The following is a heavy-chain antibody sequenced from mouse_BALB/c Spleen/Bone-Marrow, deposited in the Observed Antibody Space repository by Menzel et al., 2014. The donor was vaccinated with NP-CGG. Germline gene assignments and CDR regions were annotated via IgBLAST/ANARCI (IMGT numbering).Heavy chain of an antibody. CDR3: ARRGYAMDY. Sequence: QVQLQQSGAELAKPGASVKMSCKASGYTFTSYWMHWVKRRPGQGLEWIGYINPSTGYTEYNQKFKDKATLTADKSSSTAYMQLSSLTSEDSAVYYCARRGYAMDYWGQGTSVTVSS. J-gene: IGHJ4*01. CDR1: GYTFTSYW. CDR2: INPSTGYT. V-gene: IGHV1-7*01.